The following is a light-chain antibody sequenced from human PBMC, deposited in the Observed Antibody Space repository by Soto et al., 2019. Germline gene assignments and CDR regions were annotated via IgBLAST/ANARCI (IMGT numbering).Light chain of an antibody. Sequence: QPVLTQSPSVSSSLGASVKLTCTLSSGHSSYAIAWHQQQPEKGPRYLMKLNSDGSHTKGDGIPDRFSGSSSGAERFLTISSLQSEDEADYYCQTWGSGINWVFGGGTKLTLL. J-gene: IGLJ3*02. V-gene: IGLV4-69*01. CDR2: LNSDGSH. CDR1: SGHSSYA. CDR3: QTWGSGINWV.